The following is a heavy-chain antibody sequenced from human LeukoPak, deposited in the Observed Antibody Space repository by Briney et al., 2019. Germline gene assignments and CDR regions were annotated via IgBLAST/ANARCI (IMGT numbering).Heavy chain of an antibody. CDR2: IYYSGST. Sequence: SETLSLTCTVSGGSISSYYWSWIRQPPGKGLEWIGYIYYSGSTNYNPSLKSRVTISVDTSKNQFSLKLSSVTAADTAVYYCARHHYYGSGSYLADFYGMDVWGQGTTVTVSS. V-gene: IGHV4-59*08. CDR3: ARHHYYGSGSYLADFYGMDV. J-gene: IGHJ6*02. D-gene: IGHD3-10*01. CDR1: GGSISSYY.